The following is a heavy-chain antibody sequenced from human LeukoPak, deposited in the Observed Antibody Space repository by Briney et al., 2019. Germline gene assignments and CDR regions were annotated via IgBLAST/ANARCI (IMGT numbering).Heavy chain of an antibody. J-gene: IGHJ4*02. V-gene: IGHV1-24*01. CDR1: GYTLTELS. CDR2: FDPEDGET. D-gene: IGHD3-9*01. Sequence: ASVKVSCKVSGYTLTELSMHWVRQAPGKGLEWMGGFDPEDGETIYAQKFQGRVTMTEDTSTDTAYMELSSLRSEDTAVYYYATVHTYYDILTGEVNGDYWGQGTLVTVSS. CDR3: ATVHTYYDILTGEVNGDY.